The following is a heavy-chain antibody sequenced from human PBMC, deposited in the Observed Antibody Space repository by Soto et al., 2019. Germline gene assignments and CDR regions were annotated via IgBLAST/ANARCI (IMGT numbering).Heavy chain of an antibody. CDR1: GGSISSGDYY. CDR2: IYDSGST. D-gene: IGHD3-3*01. Sequence: SETLSLTCTVSGGSISSGDYYWSWLRQPTGMGLEGFVYIYDSGSTYYNPSIKSRVTISVDTSKNQFSLKLSSVTAAAAAVYYCARCDILGILYGGMDVWGQGTTVTVSS. V-gene: IGHV4-30-4*01. CDR3: ARCDILGILYGGMDV. J-gene: IGHJ6*02.